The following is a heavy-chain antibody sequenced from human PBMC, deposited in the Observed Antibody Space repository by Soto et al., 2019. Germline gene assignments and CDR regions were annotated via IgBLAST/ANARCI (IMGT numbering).Heavy chain of an antibody. CDR2: IIPIPGTA. J-gene: IGHJ6*02. D-gene: IGHD2-2*01. CDR3: ARSQGSSTSLEIYYYYYYGMDV. CDR1: GGTFGSYA. V-gene: IGHV1-69*01. Sequence: QVQLVQSGAEVKKPGSSVKVSCMASGGTFGSYAISWVRQAPGQGLEWMGGIIPIPGTANYAQKFQGRVTIAADESTSTAYMELSSLRSEARAVYYCARSQGSSTSLEIYYYYYYGMDVWGQGTTVTVSS.